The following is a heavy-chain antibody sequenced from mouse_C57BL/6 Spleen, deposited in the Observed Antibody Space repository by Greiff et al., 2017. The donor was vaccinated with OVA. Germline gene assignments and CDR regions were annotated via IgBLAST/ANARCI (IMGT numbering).Heavy chain of an antibody. V-gene: IGHV2-5*01. D-gene: IGHD1-1*01. CDR1: GFSLTSYG. J-gene: IGHJ1*03. CDR2: IWRGGST. Sequence: VQVVESGPGLVQPSQSLSITCTVSGFSLTSYGVHWVRQSPGKGLEWLGVIWRGGSTDYNAAFMSRLSITKDNSKSQVFFKMNSLQADDTAIYYCAKKGHSSYGYFDVWGTGTTVTVSS. CDR3: AKKGHSSYGYFDV.